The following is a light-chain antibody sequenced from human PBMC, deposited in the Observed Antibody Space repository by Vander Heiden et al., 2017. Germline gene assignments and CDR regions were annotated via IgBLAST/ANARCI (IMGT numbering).Light chain of an antibody. Sequence: SYALTQPPASSSAPGQTVRITCGGNNIGSKSVHWYQQKPGQAPVLVVYDDSDRPSGIPERFSGSNSRNTATLSISRVGAGDEADYCCRVWDSGSDLLYVFGTGTKVTVL. CDR3: RVWDSGSDLLYV. CDR2: DDS. J-gene: IGLJ1*01. V-gene: IGLV3-21*02. CDR1: NIGSKS.